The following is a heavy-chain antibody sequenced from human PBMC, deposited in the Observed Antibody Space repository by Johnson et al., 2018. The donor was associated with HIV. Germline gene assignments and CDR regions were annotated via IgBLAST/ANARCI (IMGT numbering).Heavy chain of an antibody. CDR2: IKQDGSEK. CDR3: ARGLTGEQVDI. D-gene: IGHD3-16*01. J-gene: IGHJ3*02. CDR1: GFTFNNYW. V-gene: IGHV3-7*01. Sequence: VQLVESGGGVVRPGGSLRLSCAASGFTFNNYWMSWVRQAPGKGLEWVANIKQDGSEKYSVDSLKGRFTISRDNAKSTLYLQMNSLRAEDTAVYYCARGLTGEQVDIWGQGTMVTVSS.